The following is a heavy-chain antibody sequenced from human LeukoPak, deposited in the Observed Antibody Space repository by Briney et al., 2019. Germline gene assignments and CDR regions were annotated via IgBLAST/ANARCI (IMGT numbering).Heavy chain of an antibody. Sequence: ASVKVSCKASGYTFTSYGISWVRQAPGQGLEWMGGIIPIFGTANYAQKFQGRVTITTDESTSTAYMELSSLRSEDTAVYYCARGNYYYYYYMDVWGKGTTVTVSS. CDR1: GYTFTSYG. J-gene: IGHJ6*03. CDR3: ARGNYYYYYYMDV. V-gene: IGHV1-69*05. CDR2: IIPIFGTA.